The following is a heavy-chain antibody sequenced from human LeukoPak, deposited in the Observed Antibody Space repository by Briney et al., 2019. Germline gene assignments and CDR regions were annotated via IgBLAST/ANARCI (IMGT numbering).Heavy chain of an antibody. V-gene: IGHV3-53*01. CDR3: ARKGRSSGPTGPGGRLY. D-gene: IGHD6-19*01. CDR2: IYSGGST. CDR1: GFTVSSNY. J-gene: IGHJ4*02. Sequence: GGSLRLSCAASGFTVSSNYMSWVRQAPGKGLEWVSVIYSGGSTYYADSVKGRFTISRDNSKNTLYLQMNSLRAEDTAVYYCARKGRSSGPTGPGGRLYWGQGTLVTASS.